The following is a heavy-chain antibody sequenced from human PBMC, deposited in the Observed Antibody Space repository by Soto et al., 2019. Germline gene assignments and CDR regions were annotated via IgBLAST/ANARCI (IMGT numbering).Heavy chain of an antibody. CDR3: AKASVGHDY. D-gene: IGHD1-1*01. Sequence: EVQLLESGGGLVQPGGSLRLSCVASGFTFSTYAMSWVRQAPGKGLEWVSAISGSGGTTYYADSVEGRFTISRDNSKNTLYLQMNSLRAEDTAIYSCAKASVGHDYWGQGTLVTVSS. J-gene: IGHJ4*02. V-gene: IGHV3-23*01. CDR2: ISGSGGTT. CDR1: GFTFSTYA.